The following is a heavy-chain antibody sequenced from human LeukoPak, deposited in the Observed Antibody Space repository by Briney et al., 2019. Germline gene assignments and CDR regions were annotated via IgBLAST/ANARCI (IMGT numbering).Heavy chain of an antibody. Sequence: ASVNVSFKASGYTFTRYGISWVRQAPAQELDWMGWISTPNGKTRYVQKVHDGVIITTDTSTNTAYISLNRLRSDDPAVYYWASGSYYFDYWGQGTLVTVSS. CDR1: GYTFTRYG. J-gene: IGHJ4*02. CDR3: ASGSYYFDY. V-gene: IGHV1-18*01. CDR2: ISTPNGKT.